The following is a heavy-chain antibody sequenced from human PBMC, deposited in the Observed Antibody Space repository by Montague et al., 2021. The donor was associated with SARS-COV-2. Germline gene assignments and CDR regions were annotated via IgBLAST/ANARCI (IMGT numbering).Heavy chain of an antibody. CDR3: AKFRRTQLLFGTLYYGMDV. V-gene: IGHV4-59*01. CDR2: ISYSGST. CDR1: GDSISSYY. J-gene: IGHJ6*02. Sequence: SETLSLTCTVSGDSISSYYWSWIRQPPGRGLQWIGYISYSGSTNYNPSLKSRVTISVDTSKNHFTLRLSSVTAADTTVYYWAKFRRTQLLFGTLYYGMDVWGQGTTVTVSS. D-gene: IGHD2-2*01.